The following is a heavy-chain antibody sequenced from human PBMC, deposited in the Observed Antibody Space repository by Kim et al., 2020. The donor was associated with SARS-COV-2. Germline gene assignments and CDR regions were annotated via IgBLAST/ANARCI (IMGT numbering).Heavy chain of an antibody. J-gene: IGHJ4*02. CDR1: GFTFSSYA. V-gene: IGHV3-23*01. D-gene: IGHD3-22*01. CDR2: ISGSGGST. CDR3: AKGTSMIVVVILYYFDY. Sequence: GGSLRLSCAASGFTFSSYAMSWVRQAPGKGLEWVSAISGSGGSTYYADSVKGRFTISRDNSKNTLYLQMNSLRAEDTAVYYCAKGTSMIVVVILYYFDYWGQGTLVTVSS.